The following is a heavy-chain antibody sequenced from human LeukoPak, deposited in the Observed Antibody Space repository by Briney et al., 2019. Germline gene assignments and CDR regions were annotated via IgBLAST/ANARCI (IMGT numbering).Heavy chain of an antibody. V-gene: IGHV4-59*01. J-gene: IGHJ4*02. CDR3: ARAEHGSSPGVFDY. CDR2: IYYSGSI. Sequence: SETLSLTCTVSGASISSYYWSWIRQPPGKGLEWIGDIYYSGSIKYNPSLKSRVTMSVDTSKNQFSLKLSSVTAADTAVYYCARAEHGSSPGVFDYWGPGTLVTVSS. CDR1: GASISSYY. D-gene: IGHD6-6*01.